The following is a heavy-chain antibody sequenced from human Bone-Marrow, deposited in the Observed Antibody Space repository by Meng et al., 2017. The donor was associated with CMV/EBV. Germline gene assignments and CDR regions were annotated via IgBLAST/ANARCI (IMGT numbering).Heavy chain of an antibody. V-gene: IGHV2-70D*14. CDR1: GFSLSTSGMR. CDR3: ARTVGDGYNLVFDY. D-gene: IGHD5-24*01. J-gene: IGHJ4*02. Sequence: SGPTLVKPTQTLTLTCTFSGFSLSTSGMRVSWIRQPPGKALEWLARIDWDDDKFYSTSLKTRLTISKDTSKNQVVLTMTNMDPVDTATYYCARTVGDGYNLVFDYWGQGTLVTVSS. CDR2: IDWDDDK.